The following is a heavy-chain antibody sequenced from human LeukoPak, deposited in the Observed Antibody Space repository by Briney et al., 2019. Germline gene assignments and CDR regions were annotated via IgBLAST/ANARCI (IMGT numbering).Heavy chain of an antibody. J-gene: IGHJ6*03. Sequence: GGSLRLSCAASGFTFDIYDMAWFRQAPGKGREGFSTFSAFFPNTYSADSVKGRFTISRDNAKSTLYLQMNSLRAEDTAVYYCAKDLFSGSGRAGNMDVWGKGTTVTVSS. CDR2: FSAFFPNT. CDR3: AKDLFSGSGRAGNMDV. CDR1: GFTFDIYD. V-gene: IGHV3-23*01. D-gene: IGHD3-10*01.